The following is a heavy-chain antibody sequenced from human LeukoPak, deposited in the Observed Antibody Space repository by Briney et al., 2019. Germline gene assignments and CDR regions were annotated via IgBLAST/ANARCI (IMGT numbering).Heavy chain of an antibody. CDR1: GFTFSNYG. V-gene: IGHV3-23*01. CDR2: ITGSGGST. D-gene: IGHD2-2*01. Sequence: AGGTLRLSCAASGFTFSNYGLSWVRQAPGKGLEWVSGITGSGGSTYYADSVKGRFTISRDNSKNTLYLQMNSLRAEDTAVYYCAKDQPPNCSSTSCSYDYWGQGTLVTVSS. J-gene: IGHJ4*02. CDR3: AKDQPPNCSSTSCSYDY.